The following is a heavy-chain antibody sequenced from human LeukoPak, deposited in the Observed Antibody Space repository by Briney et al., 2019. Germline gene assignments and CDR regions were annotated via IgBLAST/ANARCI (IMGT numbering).Heavy chain of an antibody. J-gene: IGHJ4*02. CDR2: IRYDGSKK. D-gene: IGHD5-18*01. Sequence: PGGSLRLSCAASGFTFSSYGMHLVRQAPGKGLEWVAFIRYDGSKKYYADSVKGRFTISRDNSKNTLYLQMNSLRAEDTAVYYCAKDLRGYSYGYFTDYWGQGTLVTVSS. CDR1: GFTFSSYG. CDR3: AKDLRGYSYGYFTDY. V-gene: IGHV3-30*02.